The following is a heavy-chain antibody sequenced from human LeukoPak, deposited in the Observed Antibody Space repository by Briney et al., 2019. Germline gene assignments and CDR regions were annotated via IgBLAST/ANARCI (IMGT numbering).Heavy chain of an antibody. Sequence: SETLSLTCTVSGDSISSFYWSWIRQPPGKGLEWIGYIYYSGGTNYNPSLKSRVTISLDTSKNQFSLNLSSVAAADTAVYYCARGGGRFDSWGQGTLVTASS. CDR3: ARGGGRFDS. J-gene: IGHJ4*02. CDR2: IYYSGGT. CDR1: GDSISSFY. D-gene: IGHD3-3*01. V-gene: IGHV4-59*01.